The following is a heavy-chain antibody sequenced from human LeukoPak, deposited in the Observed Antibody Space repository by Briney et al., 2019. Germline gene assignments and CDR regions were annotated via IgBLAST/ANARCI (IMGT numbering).Heavy chain of an antibody. Sequence: SETLSLTCAVYGGSFSGYYWSWIRQPPGKGLEWIGEINHSGSTNYNPSLKSRVTISVDTSKNQFSLKLSSVTAADTAVYYCARKPVLGSVTAFDIWGQGTMVTVSS. V-gene: IGHV4-34*01. CDR2: INHSGST. J-gene: IGHJ3*02. CDR1: GGSFSGYY. CDR3: ARKPVLGSVTAFDI. D-gene: IGHD4-11*01.